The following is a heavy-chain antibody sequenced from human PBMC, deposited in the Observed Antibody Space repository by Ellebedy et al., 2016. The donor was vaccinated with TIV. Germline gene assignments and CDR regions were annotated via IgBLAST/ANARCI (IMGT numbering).Heavy chain of an antibody. D-gene: IGHD3-22*01. CDR1: GFTFGDYA. Sequence: GESLKISCTASGFTFGDYAMSWFRQAPGKGLEWVGFIRSKAYGGTTEYAASVKGRFTISRDDSKSIAYLQMNSLKTEDTAVYYCTRHGGGYYDSSGYYFFDYWGQGTLVTVSS. CDR2: IRSKAYGGTT. CDR3: TRHGGGYYDSSGYYFFDY. J-gene: IGHJ4*02. V-gene: IGHV3-49*03.